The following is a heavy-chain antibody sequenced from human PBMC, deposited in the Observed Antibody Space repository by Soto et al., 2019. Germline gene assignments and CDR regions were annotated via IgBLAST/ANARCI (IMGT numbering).Heavy chain of an antibody. V-gene: IGHV3-33*01. D-gene: IGHD2-15*01. CDR3: VRGAGLYCSGGSCYHIDN. J-gene: IGHJ4*02. CDR2: IWYDGSNE. Sequence: QVQLVESGGGVVQPGRSLRLSCVASGFIFSSYGMHWVRQTPGKGLEWVAVIWYDGSNEHYADSVKGRFTISRDNSKNTLYLQMNSLRAEDTAVYYCVRGAGLYCSGGSCYHIDNWGQGTLVTVSS. CDR1: GFIFSSYG.